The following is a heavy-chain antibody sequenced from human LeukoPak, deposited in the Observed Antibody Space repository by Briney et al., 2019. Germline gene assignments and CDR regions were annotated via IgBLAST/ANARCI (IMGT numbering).Heavy chain of an antibody. CDR2: ISYDGSNK. J-gene: IGHJ4*02. V-gene: IGHV3-30-3*01. CDR1: GFTFSSYA. D-gene: IGHD6-13*01. Sequence: PGGSPRLSCAASGFTFSSYAMHWVRQAPGKGLEWVAVISYDGSNKYYADSVKGRFTISRDNSKNTLYLQMNSLRAEDTAVYYCARGQLLAAAVYYFDYWGQGTLVTVSS. CDR3: ARGQLLAAAVYYFDY.